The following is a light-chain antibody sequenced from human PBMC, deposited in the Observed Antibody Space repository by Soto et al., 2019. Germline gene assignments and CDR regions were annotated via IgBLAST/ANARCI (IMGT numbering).Light chain of an antibody. CDR3: QQSYSTPIT. CDR2: AAS. CDR1: QSSSSY. V-gene: IGKV1-39*01. J-gene: IGKJ5*01. Sequence: DIQMTQSPSSLSASVGDRVTITCRASQSSSSYLNWYQQKPGKAPKLLSYAASSLQSVVPSRFSGSGSGTDFTLTISSMPPEDYATYYCQQSYSTPITFCQGTRLEIK.